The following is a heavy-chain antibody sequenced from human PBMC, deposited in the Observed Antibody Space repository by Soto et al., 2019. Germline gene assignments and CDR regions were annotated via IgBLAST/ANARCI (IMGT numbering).Heavy chain of an antibody. CDR3: ARGRVAYCGGDCYSSFDY. D-gene: IGHD2-21*02. CDR2: MNPNSGNT. V-gene: IGHV1-8*01. CDR1: GYTFTSYD. J-gene: IGHJ4*02. Sequence: ASVKVSCKASGYTFTSYDVNWVRQATGQGLEWMGWMNPNSGNTGYAQKFQGRVTMTRNTSISTAYMELSSLRSEDTAVYYCARGRVAYCGGDCYSSFDYWGQGTLVTVSS.